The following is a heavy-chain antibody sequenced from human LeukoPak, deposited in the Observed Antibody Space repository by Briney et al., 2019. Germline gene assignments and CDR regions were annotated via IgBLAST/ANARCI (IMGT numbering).Heavy chain of an antibody. D-gene: IGHD3-10*01. V-gene: IGHV3-74*01. Sequence: QPGGSLRLSCAASGFGFSRYWMHWVRQAPGTGLKWVSRIYRDESTTDYADSVKGRFSISRDNSKNTLYLQMNSLRAEDTAVYYCAPRHLGRGVITDYWGQGTLVTVSS. CDR1: GFGFSRYW. J-gene: IGHJ4*02. CDR2: IYRDESTT. CDR3: APRHLGRGVITDY.